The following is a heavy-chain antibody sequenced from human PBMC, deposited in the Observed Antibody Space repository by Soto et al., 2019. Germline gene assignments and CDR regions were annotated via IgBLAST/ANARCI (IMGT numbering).Heavy chain of an antibody. J-gene: IGHJ4*02. CDR1: GFTFRSYW. D-gene: IGHD6-13*01. CDR2: ITSDGSST. CDR3: ASGGSSLNFDS. V-gene: IGHV3-74*01. Sequence: PGGSLRLSCAASGFTFRSYWMQWVRQAPGKGLAWVSWITSDGSSTSYADSVKGRFTISRDNAKNTLFLQMNSLRAEDTAVYFCASGGSSLNFDSWGQGTLVTVSS.